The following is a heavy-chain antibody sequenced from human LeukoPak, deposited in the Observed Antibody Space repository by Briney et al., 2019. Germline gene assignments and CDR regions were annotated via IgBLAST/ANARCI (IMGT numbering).Heavy chain of an antibody. CDR2: ISGSGGST. CDR1: GFTFSSYA. J-gene: IGHJ4*02. CDR3: AIPSRVGYYDSSGYLDY. Sequence: GGSLRLSCAASGFTFSSYAMSWVRQAPGKGLEWVSEISGSGGSTYYADSVKGRFTISRDNSKNTLYLQMNSLRAEDTAVYYCAIPSRVGYYDSSGYLDYWGQGTLVTVSS. D-gene: IGHD3-22*01. V-gene: IGHV3-23*01.